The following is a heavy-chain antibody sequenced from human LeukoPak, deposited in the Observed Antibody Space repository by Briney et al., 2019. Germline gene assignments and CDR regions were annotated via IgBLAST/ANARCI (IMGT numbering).Heavy chain of an antibody. V-gene: IGHV4-34*01. Sequence: SETLSLTCAVYGGSFSGYYWSRIRQPPGKGLEWIGEINHSGSTNYNPSLKSRVTISGDTSKNQFSLKLSSVTAADTAVYYCARSHSSRRYYYYYMDVWGKGTMVTVSS. D-gene: IGHD6-13*01. J-gene: IGHJ6*03. CDR1: GGSFSGYY. CDR3: ARSHSSRRYYYYYMDV. CDR2: INHSGST.